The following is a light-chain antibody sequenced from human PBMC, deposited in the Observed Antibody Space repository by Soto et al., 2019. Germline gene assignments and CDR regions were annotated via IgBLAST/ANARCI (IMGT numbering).Light chain of an antibody. CDR1: QDIRNN. Sequence: DIQMTQSPSSLSTSVGDSVATTCQASQDIRNNLNWYQQKQGKAPKPLIYDASNLETGVPSRFSGSGSGTDFTLTISSLQPEDVATYYCQQFDELPRTFGQGTKLEIK. V-gene: IGKV1-33*01. CDR2: DAS. CDR3: QQFDELPRT. J-gene: IGKJ2*01.